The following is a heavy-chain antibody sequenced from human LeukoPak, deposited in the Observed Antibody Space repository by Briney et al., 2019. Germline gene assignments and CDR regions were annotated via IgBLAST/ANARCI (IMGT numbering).Heavy chain of an antibody. CDR1: GYIFTTYD. D-gene: IGHD3-22*01. J-gene: IGHJ5*02. Sequence: ASVKVSCKASGYIFTTYDINWARLAPGQGLEWMAWMNPNTGYTGFAQKFQGRVTVSRNTDISTAYMELNSLGSDDTAVYYCATGNDYYDSSGYSNWFDPWGQGTLVTVSS. CDR3: ATGNDYYDSSGYSNWFDP. CDR2: MNPNTGYT. V-gene: IGHV1-8*03.